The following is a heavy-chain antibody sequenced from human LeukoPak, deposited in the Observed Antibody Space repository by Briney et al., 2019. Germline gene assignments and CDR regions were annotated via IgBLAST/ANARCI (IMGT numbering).Heavy chain of an antibody. CDR3: ARGASPMVRGSLTR. CDR1: GGTFSSYA. V-gene: IGHV1-69*13. J-gene: IGHJ4*02. CDR2: IIPIFGTA. Sequence: GASVKVSCKASGGTFSSYAISWVRQAPGQGLEWMGGIIPIFGTANYAQKFQGRVTITADESTSTAYMELSSLRSEDTAVYYCARGASPMVRGSLTRWGQGTLVTVSS. D-gene: IGHD3-10*01.